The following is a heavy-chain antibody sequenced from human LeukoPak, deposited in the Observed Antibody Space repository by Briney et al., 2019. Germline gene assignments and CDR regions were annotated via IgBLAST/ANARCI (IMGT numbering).Heavy chain of an antibody. CDR3: ARQNHCCSTNCYPDS. CDR1: GYIFTGYD. Sequence: ASVKVSCKATGYIFTGYDMNWVRQATGQGLEWMGWMNPNSGNTGYAQKFQGRVTMTRNTSISTAYMELSNLRSEDTVVYYCARQNHCCSTNCYPDSWGQGTLVTVSS. D-gene: IGHD2-2*01. V-gene: IGHV1-8*01. J-gene: IGHJ4*02. CDR2: MNPNSGNT.